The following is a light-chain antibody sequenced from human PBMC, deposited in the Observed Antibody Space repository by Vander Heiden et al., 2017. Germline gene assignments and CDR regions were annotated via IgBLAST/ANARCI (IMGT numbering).Light chain of an antibody. CDR3: GTWDSSLSAVV. J-gene: IGLJ2*01. CDR1: SSNIGNNY. Sequence: QSVLTHPPSVSAAPGQKVPIPSSGRSSNIGNNYVSEYQQIPGTAPQLLIYDKYKRPSGIPDRLSASKSGTSATLGITGLQTGDEAHYYGGTWDSSLSAVVFGGGTKLTVL. CDR2: DKY. V-gene: IGLV1-51*01.